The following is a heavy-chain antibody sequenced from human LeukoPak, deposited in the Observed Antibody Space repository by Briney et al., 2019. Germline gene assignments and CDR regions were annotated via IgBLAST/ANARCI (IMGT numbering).Heavy chain of an antibody. CDR2: IIPFFGTA. CDR1: GGTFNTSP. Sequence: SVKVSCKASGGTFNTSPLSWLRQAPGQGPEWMGGIIPFFGTANYAQKFQDRVTITADASSSTAYMELSSLRSEDTAVYYCATRVLYGSGSYLDFDYWGQGTLVTVSS. J-gene: IGHJ4*02. D-gene: IGHD3-10*01. CDR3: ATRVLYGSGSYLDFDY. V-gene: IGHV1-69*01.